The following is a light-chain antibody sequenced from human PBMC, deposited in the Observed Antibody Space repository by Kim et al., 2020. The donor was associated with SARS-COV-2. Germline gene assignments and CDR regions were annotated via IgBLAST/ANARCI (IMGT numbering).Light chain of an antibody. J-gene: IGKJ1*01. CDR3: QQYNNWPRT. CDR1: QSVSRN. Sequence: EIVMTQSPDTLSVSPGERATLSCRASQSVSRNLAWYQQKPGQAPRLLIYGASTRATGIPARFSGSGSGTEFTLTISSLQSEDFAVYYCQQYNNWPRTFGQGTKVDIK. V-gene: IGKV3-15*01. CDR2: GAS.